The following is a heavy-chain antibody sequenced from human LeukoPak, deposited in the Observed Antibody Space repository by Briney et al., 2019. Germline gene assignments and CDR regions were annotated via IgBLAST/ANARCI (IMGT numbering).Heavy chain of an antibody. CDR2: ISGSGGST. D-gene: IGHD3-10*01. CDR3: AKGYYGSGSYYMSY. V-gene: IGHV3-23*01. Sequence: GGSLRLSCAASGFTFSSYAMSWVRQAPGKGLEWVSAISGSGGSTYYADSVKGRFTISRENSKNTLYLQMNSLRAEDTAVYYCAKGYYGSGSYYMSYWGQGTLVTVSS. CDR1: GFTFSSYA. J-gene: IGHJ4*02.